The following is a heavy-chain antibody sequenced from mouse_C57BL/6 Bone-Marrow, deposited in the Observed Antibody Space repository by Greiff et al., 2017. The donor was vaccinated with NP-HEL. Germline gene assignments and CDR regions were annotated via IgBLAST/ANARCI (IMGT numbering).Heavy chain of an antibody. CDR3: ARRNYGSSYYFDY. D-gene: IGHD1-1*01. CDR1: GYTFTTYP. V-gene: IGHV1-47*01. CDR2: FHPYNDDT. J-gene: IGHJ2*01. Sequence: VQLQQPGAELVKPGASVKLSCKASGYTFTTYPIEWMKQNHGKSLEWIGNFHPYNDDTKYNEKFKGKATLTVEKSSSTVYLELSRLTSDDSAVYYCARRNYGSSYYFDYWGQGTTLTVSS.